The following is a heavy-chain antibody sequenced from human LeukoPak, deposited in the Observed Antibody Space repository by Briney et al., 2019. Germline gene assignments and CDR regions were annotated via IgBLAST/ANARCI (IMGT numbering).Heavy chain of an antibody. V-gene: IGHV4-59*08. CDR1: GGSISPYF. D-gene: IGHD3-22*01. J-gene: IGHJ1*01. Sequence: SETLSLTCTVSGGSISPYFWSWLRQPPGKGLELEWIGYIHYSGSTNYSPSLKSRVTISVDTSKNQFSLNLNSVTAADTAVYYCASPRGDDSGGYYTWYFHHWGQGILVTVSS. CDR2: IHYSGST. CDR3: ASPRGDDSGGYYTWYFHH.